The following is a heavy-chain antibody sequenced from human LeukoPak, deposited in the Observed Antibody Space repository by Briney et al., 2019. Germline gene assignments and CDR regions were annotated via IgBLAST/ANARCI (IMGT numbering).Heavy chain of an antibody. J-gene: IGHJ3*01. CDR3: ARDQF. Sequence: ASVKVSCKASGYTFTNYYIHWVRQAPGQGLEWMGIINPSDDDTSYAQKFQGRVTMTRDTSTSTVDMELSSLRSEDTAVYYCARDQFWGQGTMVTVSS. V-gene: IGHV1-46*01. CDR2: INPSDDDT. CDR1: GYTFTNYY.